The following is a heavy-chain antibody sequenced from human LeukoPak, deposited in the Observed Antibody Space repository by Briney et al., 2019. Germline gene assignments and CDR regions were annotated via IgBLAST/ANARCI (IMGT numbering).Heavy chain of an antibody. CDR3: ASHANDYDSSGYPSI. CDR1: GYSFTTYW. D-gene: IGHD3-22*01. J-gene: IGHJ3*02. Sequence: GESLKISCKASGYSFTTYWIGWVRQMPGKGLEWMGIIYPGDSDTRYSPSFQGQVTISADKSISTAYLQWSSLKASDTAMYYCASHANDYDSSGYPSIWGQGTMVTVSS. CDR2: IYPGDSDT. V-gene: IGHV5-51*01.